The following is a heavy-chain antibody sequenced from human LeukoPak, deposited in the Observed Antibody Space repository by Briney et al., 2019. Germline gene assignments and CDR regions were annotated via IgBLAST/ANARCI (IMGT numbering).Heavy chain of an antibody. CDR1: GYTFTGYY. D-gene: IGHD5-18*01. J-gene: IGHJ4*02. CDR2: INPNSGGT. V-gene: IGHV1-2*02. Sequence: ASVKVSCKASGYTFTGYYMHWVRQAPGQGLEWMGWINPNSGGTNYAQKFQGRVTMTRDTSISTAYMELSRLRSDDTAVYYCVRVQTRYSYDLDYCGQGTLVTVSS. CDR3: VRVQTRYSYDLDY.